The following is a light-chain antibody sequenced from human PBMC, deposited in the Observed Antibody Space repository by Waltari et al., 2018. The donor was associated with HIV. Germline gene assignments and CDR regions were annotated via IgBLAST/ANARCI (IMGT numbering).Light chain of an antibody. V-gene: IGKV4-1*01. CDR2: STS. CDR3: QQHLTAPLT. CDR1: QSVWSSAGYQNY. J-gene: IGKJ4*01. Sequence: DIVLTQSPDSLAVSLGERATINCKSSQSVWSSAGYQNYLAWFQQKPGQPPNVLIYSTSTRQSAGPDRFSGSGSGTDFTRTINSLQAEDVAVYYCQQHLTAPLTFGGGTKVEI.